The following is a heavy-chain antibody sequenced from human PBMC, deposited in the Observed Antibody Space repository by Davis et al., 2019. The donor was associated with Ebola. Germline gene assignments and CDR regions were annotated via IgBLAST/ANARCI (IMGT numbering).Heavy chain of an antibody. CDR3: ARASPPEYNVWSRNPHYHYFTMDV. V-gene: IGHV1-2*02. CDR2: ISPNNAHT. CDR1: GYTFTTHY. D-gene: IGHD2-8*01. Sequence: ASVTVSCKASGYTFTTHYIHCVRQAPGQGLEWMGWISPNNAHTKLAQTFQGRVTMTRDTSIGTAYMELSRLRSDDTAVFLCARASPPEYNVWSRNPHYHYFTMDVWGQGTTVTVSS. J-gene: IGHJ6*02.